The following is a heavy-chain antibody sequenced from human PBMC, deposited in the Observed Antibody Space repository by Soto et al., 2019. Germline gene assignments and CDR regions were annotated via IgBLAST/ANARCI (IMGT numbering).Heavy chain of an antibody. CDR2: ISSRSTTI. J-gene: IGHJ6*02. D-gene: IGHD2-21*02. Sequence: GGSLRLSCAASGFTFSSYSMNWVRQAPGKGLQWVSYISSRSTTIYYADSVKVRFTISRDNAKNSLYLQMNSLRDEDTAVYYCARVRVTAYHYYGMDVWGQGTTVTVSS. CDR3: ARVRVTAYHYYGMDV. V-gene: IGHV3-48*02. CDR1: GFTFSSYS.